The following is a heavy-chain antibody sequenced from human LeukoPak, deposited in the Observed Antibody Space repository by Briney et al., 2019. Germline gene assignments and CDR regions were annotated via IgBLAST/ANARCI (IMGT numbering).Heavy chain of an antibody. V-gene: IGHV3-20*04. D-gene: IGHD3-3*01. J-gene: IGHJ4*02. CDR1: GFTFDDYG. CDR3: ARGVVPDY. Sequence: GGSLRLSCAASGFTFDDYGMSWVRQVPGKGLEWVSFIYSDNTHYSDSVKGRFTISRDNAKNSLYLQMNSLRAEDTAVYYCARGVVPDYWGQGTLVTVSS. CDR2: IYSDNT.